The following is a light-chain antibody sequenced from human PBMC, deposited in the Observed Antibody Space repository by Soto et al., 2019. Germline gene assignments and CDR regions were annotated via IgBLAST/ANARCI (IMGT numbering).Light chain of an antibody. Sequence: QSALTQPASVSGSPGQSITISCTGASSDVGNYNYVSWFQQHPGKAPKLLIYEVTTRPSGVSNRFSGSKSGDTASLTISRLQAEDEADYFCSSYTSTSTLFVFGSGTKVTVL. CDR2: EVT. J-gene: IGLJ1*01. V-gene: IGLV2-14*01. CDR3: SSYTSTSTLFV. CDR1: SSDVGNYNY.